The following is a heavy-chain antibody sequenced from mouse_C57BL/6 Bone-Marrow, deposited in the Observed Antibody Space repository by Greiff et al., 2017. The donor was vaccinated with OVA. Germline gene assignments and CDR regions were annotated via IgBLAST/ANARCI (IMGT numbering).Heavy chain of an antibody. D-gene: IGHD2-10*02. CDR1: GYAFSSSW. CDR3: ARGGPYPRSFAY. J-gene: IGHJ3*01. CDR2: IYPGDGDT. Sequence: QVQLKQSGPELVKPGASVKISCKASGYAFSSSWMNWVKQRPGKGLEWIGRIYPGDGDTNYNGKFKGKATLTADKSSSTAYMQLSSLTSEDSAVYFCARGGPYPRSFAYWGQGTLVTVSA. V-gene: IGHV1-82*01.